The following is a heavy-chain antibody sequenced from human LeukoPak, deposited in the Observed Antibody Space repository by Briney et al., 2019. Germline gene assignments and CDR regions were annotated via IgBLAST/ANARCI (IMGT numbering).Heavy chain of an antibody. CDR2: IIPIFGTA. Sequence: ASVKVSCKASGGPFSSYAISWVRQAPGQGLEWMGGIIPIFGTANYAQKFQGRVTITADESTSTAYMELSSLRSEDTAVYYCATKSPRPHYYDSSGYTGWMDVWGKGTTVTVSS. J-gene: IGHJ6*04. CDR1: GGPFSSYA. D-gene: IGHD3-22*01. CDR3: ATKSPRPHYYDSSGYTGWMDV. V-gene: IGHV1-69*13.